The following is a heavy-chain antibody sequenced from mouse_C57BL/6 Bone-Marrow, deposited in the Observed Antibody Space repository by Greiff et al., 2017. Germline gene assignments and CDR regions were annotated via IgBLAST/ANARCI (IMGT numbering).Heavy chain of an antibody. CDR2: ISDGGSYT. CDR3: ARERNWDEWYFDV. CDR1: GFTFSSYA. V-gene: IGHV5-4*01. D-gene: IGHD4-1*02. Sequence: EVKLVESGGGLVKPGGSLKLSCAASGFTFSSYAMSWVRQTPGKRLEWVATISDGGSYTYYPDNVKGRVTISRDNAKNNLYLQMSHLKSEDTAMYYCARERNWDEWYFDVWGTGTTVTVSS. J-gene: IGHJ1*03.